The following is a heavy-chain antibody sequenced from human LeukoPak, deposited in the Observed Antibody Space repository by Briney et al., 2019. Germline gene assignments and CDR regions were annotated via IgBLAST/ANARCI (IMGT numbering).Heavy chain of an antibody. J-gene: IGHJ4*02. CDR1: GYTLTELS. CDR3: ATTYDSSGYYLSFMY. Sequence: ASVKVSCKVSGYTLTELSMHWVRQAPGKGLEWVGGFDPEDGETIYAQKFQGRATMTEDTSTDTAYMELSSLRSEDTAVYYCATTYDSSGYYLSFMYWGQGTLVTVSS. CDR2: FDPEDGET. D-gene: IGHD3-22*01. V-gene: IGHV1-24*01.